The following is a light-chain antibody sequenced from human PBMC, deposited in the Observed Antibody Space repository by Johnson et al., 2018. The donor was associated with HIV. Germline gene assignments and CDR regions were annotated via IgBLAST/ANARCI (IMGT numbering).Light chain of an antibody. CDR2: ENY. V-gene: IGLV1-51*02. Sequence: QSVLTQPPSVSAAPGQRVTISCSGSSSNIGDNFVSWYQQFPGATPKLLIFENYKRPSGIPDRFSGSRSGTSATLAITGLQTGDEADYYCGAWDSRLSAYVFGTGTKVTVL. CDR3: GAWDSRLSAYV. CDR1: SSNIGDNF. J-gene: IGLJ1*01.